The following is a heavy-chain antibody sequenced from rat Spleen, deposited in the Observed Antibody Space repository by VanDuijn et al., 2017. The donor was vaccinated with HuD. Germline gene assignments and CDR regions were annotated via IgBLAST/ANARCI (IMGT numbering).Heavy chain of an antibody. V-gene: IGHV5-19*01. J-gene: IGHJ2*01. CDR2: ITPSGLTT. CDR3: TRGPNYGGYRADYFDY. Sequence: EVQLVESGGGLVQPGRSLKLSCATSGFSFSKYGMQWIRQTPTKGLQWVAAITPSGLTTHYRDSMKGRFTISRDNAKSTLYLQMNSLRSEDTATYYCTRGPNYGGYRADYFDYWGQGVMVTVSS. CDR1: GFSFSKYG. D-gene: IGHD1-11*01.